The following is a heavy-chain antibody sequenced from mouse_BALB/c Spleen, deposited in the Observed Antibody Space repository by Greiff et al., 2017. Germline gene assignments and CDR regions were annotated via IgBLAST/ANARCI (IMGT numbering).Heavy chain of an antibody. V-gene: IGHV1S132*01. Sequence: QVQLQQSGAELVKPGASVKLSCKTSGYTFTSYWIQWVKQRPGQGLGWIGEIFPGTGTTYYNEKFKGKATLTIDTSSSTAYMQLSSLTSEDSAVYFCARDAMDYWGQGTSVTVSS. CDR1: GYTFTSYW. CDR2: IFPGTGTT. CDR3: ARDAMDY. J-gene: IGHJ4*01.